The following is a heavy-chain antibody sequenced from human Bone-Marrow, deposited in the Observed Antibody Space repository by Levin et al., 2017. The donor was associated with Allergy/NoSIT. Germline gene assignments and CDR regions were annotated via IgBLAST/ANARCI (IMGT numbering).Heavy chain of an antibody. J-gene: IGHJ4*02. CDR2: INPADSET. V-gene: IGHV5-51*01. CDR3: ARQGCSSTSCYTVDF. Sequence: KVSCKPSGYIFTNSWIGWVRQMPGKGLEWMGIINPADSETRYRPSFQGQVTISADKSISTAYLHWSSLKASDTAMYFCARQGCSSTSCYTVDFWGQGTLVTVSS. CDR1: GYIFTNSW. D-gene: IGHD2-2*01.